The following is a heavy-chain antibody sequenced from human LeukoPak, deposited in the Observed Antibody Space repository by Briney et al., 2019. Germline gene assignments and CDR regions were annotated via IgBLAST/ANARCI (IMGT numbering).Heavy chain of an antibody. CDR2: IYPRDSDT. J-gene: IGHJ4*02. Sequence: GESLKISCKGSGYGFDSYWVAWVRQMPGKGLEWMGIIYPRDSDTRYSPSFQGQVTVSADKSISTAYLQWNTLEASDTAMYYCARRQYSGYDFDFWGQGTLVTVSS. V-gene: IGHV5-51*01. CDR1: GYGFDSYW. CDR3: ARRQYSGYDFDF. D-gene: IGHD5-12*01.